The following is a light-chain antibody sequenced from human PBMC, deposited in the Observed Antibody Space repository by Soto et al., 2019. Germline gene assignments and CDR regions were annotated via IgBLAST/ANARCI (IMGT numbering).Light chain of an antibody. CDR1: QSVSSSY. V-gene: IGKV3-20*01. CDR2: GAS. Sequence: EIVLTQSPGTLSLSPGERATLSCRASQSVSSSYLAWYQQKPGQAPRLLIYGASSRATGIPDRFSGSGSGTDSTLTISRLEPEDFAVYYCQQYGSSPDTFGGGTKVEIK. CDR3: QQYGSSPDT. J-gene: IGKJ4*01.